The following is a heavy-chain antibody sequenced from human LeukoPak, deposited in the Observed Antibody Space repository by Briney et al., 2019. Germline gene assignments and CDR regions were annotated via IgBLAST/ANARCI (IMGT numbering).Heavy chain of an antibody. CDR2: ISSSSSYI. V-gene: IGHV3-21*01. D-gene: IGHD3-9*01. Sequence: GGSLRLSCAASGFTFSSYSMNWVRQAPGKGLEWVSSISSSSSYIYYADSVKGRFTISRDNAKNSLYLQMNSLRAEDTAVYYCARDRPTLTGYYPFDYWGQGTLVTVSS. CDR1: GFTFSSYS. CDR3: ARDRPTLTGYYPFDY. J-gene: IGHJ4*02.